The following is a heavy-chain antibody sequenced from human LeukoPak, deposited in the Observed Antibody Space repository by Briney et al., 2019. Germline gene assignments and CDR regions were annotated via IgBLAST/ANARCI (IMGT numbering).Heavy chain of an antibody. J-gene: IGHJ4*02. CDR1: GGTFSSYA. D-gene: IGHD6-19*01. CDR2: IIPIFGTA. Sequence: ASVKVSCKASGGTFSSYAISWVRQAPGQGLEWMGGIIPIFGTANYAQKFQGRVTMTRDMSTSTVYMELSSLRSEDTAVYYCARDARGIAVAGYDYWGQGTLVTVSS. CDR3: ARDARGIAVAGYDY. V-gene: IGHV1-69*05.